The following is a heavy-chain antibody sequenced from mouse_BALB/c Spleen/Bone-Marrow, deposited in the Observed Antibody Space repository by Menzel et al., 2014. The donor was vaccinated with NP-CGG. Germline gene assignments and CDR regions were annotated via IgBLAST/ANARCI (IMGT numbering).Heavy chain of an antibody. V-gene: IGHV5-17*02. CDR2: ISSGSSTI. Sequence: EVQRVESGGGLVQPGGSRKLSCAASGFTFSSFGMHWVRQAPEKGLEWVAYISSGSSTIYYADTVKGRFTISRDNPKNTLFLQMTSLRSEDTAMYYCARKHCYSGFAYWGQGTLVTVSA. CDR3: ARKHCYSGFAY. CDR1: GFTFSSFG. D-gene: IGHD2-12*01. J-gene: IGHJ3*01.